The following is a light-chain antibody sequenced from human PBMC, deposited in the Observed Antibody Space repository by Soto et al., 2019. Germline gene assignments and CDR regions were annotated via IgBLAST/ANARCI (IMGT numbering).Light chain of an antibody. CDR2: TAS. J-gene: IGKJ1*01. V-gene: IGKV1-27*01. CDR1: RNITDY. CDR3: QNYNRAPWT. Sequence: DIQMTQSPSSLSASVGDRVTITCRASRNITDYLAWYQQKPGQVPKLLIYTASTLQSGVPSRFTASGSGTDFTLTITGLQPEDFATYYCQNYNRAPWTFGQGTKVEF.